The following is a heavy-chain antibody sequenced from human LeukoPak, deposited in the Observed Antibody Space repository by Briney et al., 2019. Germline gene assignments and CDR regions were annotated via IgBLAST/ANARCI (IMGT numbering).Heavy chain of an antibody. J-gene: IGHJ1*01. CDR1: GGSISGYY. V-gene: IGHV4-59*01. Sequence: SETLSLTCTVSGGSISGYYWSWIRQPPGKGLEWIGYIEYSGSNYNPSLKSRVTISVDTSRNQFSLRLSSVTAADTAVYYCARGGVGVNPTRLQHWGQGTLVTVSS. CDR3: ARGGVGVNPTRLQH. D-gene: IGHD1-26*01. CDR2: IEYSGS.